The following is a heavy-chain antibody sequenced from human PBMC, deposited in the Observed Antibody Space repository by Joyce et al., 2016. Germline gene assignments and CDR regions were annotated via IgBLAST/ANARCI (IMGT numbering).Heavy chain of an antibody. V-gene: IGHV5-10-1*03. D-gene: IGHD3-3*01. Sequence: EVQLVQSGAEVKKPGESLRISCKGYGYSFTNYWISWVRQMPGKGLDWMVTIEPCDSYTNYVPSFQVHVTISSDKSIRTAYLQWSSLKASDTAMYDCARHIGDFWSGDLNWFDPWGQGTLVTVSS. CDR2: IEPCDSYT. CDR1: GYSFTNYW. J-gene: IGHJ5*02. CDR3: ARHIGDFWSGDLNWFDP.